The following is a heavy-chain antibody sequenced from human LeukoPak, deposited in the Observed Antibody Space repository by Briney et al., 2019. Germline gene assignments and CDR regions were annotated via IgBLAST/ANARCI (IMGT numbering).Heavy chain of an antibody. CDR3: ARRAAGQQLVDY. Sequence: PGGSLRLSCAASGFTFNTYTMNWVRQAPGKGLEWVAVISYDGSNKYYADSVKGRFTISRDNSKNTLYLRMNSLRAEDTAVYYCARRAAGQQLVDYWGQGTLVTVSS. D-gene: IGHD6-6*01. CDR1: GFTFNTYT. V-gene: IGHV3-30-3*01. J-gene: IGHJ4*02. CDR2: ISYDGSNK.